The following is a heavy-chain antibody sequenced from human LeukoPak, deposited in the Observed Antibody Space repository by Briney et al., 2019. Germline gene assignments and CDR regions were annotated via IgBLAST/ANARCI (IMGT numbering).Heavy chain of an antibody. V-gene: IGHV4-39*01. D-gene: IGHD1-7*01. CDR2: IHYSGST. J-gene: IGHJ2*01. CDR3: VRQGNWNYATGWYFDL. CDR1: GDSISSDTYY. Sequence: SETLSLTCTVSGDSISSDTYYWGWIRQSPGKGLEWIGTIHYSGSTHYKSSLKRRVSLSVDTSKNQFSLRLSSVTAADTAVYYCVRQGNWNYATGWYFDLWGRGTLVTVSS.